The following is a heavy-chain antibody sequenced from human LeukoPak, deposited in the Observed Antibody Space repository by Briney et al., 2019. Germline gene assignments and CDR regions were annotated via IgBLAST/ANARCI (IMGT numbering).Heavy chain of an antibody. V-gene: IGHV3-53*01. CDR3: TRGVWD. CDR2: VSSGGDT. J-gene: IGHJ4*02. CDR1: GFTFSSFE. D-gene: IGHD1-26*01. Sequence: GGSLRLSCAASGFTFSSFEMNWVRQAPGKGLEWVSVVSSGGDTYYADSVRGRFVISRDHSKNTLYLQMNGLRAEDTAVYYCTRGVWDWGQGTLVTVSS.